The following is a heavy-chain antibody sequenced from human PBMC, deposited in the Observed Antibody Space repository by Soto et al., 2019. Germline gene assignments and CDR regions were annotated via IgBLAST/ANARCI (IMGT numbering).Heavy chain of an antibody. V-gene: IGHV5-10-1*01. J-gene: IGHJ4*02. Sequence: GASLKISCEASGYMFPIYHISCVRQMPGKGLEGFVEIDPSGSRTMYRPSSRARITISVDKSLNTAYLEWSRLKASDPAMYNCARHHSNGDFDFWGQGTQVTVAS. CDR1: GYMFPIYH. D-gene: IGHD2-8*01. CDR2: IDPSGSRT. CDR3: ARHHSNGDFDF.